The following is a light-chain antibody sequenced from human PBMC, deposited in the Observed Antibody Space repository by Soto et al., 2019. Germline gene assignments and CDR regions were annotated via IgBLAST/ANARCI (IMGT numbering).Light chain of an antibody. V-gene: IGKV1-8*01. CDR3: QQYYSYPRG. CDR2: AAS. Sequence: AIRMTQSPSSLSASTGDRVTITCRASQGISSYLAWYQQKPGKAPKLLIYAASTLQSGVPSRFSGSGSVTDFTLTISCLQSEDFATYYCQQYYSYPRGFGQGTKVEIK. CDR1: QGISSY. J-gene: IGKJ1*01.